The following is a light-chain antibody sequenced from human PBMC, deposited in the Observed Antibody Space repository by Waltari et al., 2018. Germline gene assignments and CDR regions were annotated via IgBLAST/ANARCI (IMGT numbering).Light chain of an antibody. CDR3: QQRYSTPYT. CDR1: QSIRSY. CDR2: AAS. V-gene: IGKV1-39*01. Sequence: DIQMTQSPSSLSASVGDRNTITCRASQSIRSYLNWYQQKQGKAPKLLMYAASSLQSGVPSRFSGSGSGTDFTLTISSLQPEDFATYYCQQRYSTPYTFGQGTKLEIK. J-gene: IGKJ2*01.